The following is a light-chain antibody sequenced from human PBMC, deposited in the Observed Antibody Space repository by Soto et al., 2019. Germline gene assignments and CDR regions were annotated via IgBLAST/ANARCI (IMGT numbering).Light chain of an antibody. J-gene: IGKJ2*01. CDR2: AAS. CDR3: QQSYSTPHYT. Sequence: DIQMTQSPSSLSASVGDRVTITCRASQSISSYLNWYQQKPGKAPKLLIYAASSLQSGVPSRFSGSRSGTDFTLTISSLQPEDFATYYCQQSYSTPHYTFGQGTKLEIK. V-gene: IGKV1-39*01. CDR1: QSISSY.